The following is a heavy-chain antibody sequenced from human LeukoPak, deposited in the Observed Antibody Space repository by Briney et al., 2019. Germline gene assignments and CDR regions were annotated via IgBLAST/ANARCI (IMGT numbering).Heavy chain of an antibody. V-gene: IGHV3-23*01. D-gene: IGHD1-7*01. J-gene: IGHJ4*02. CDR3: AKDERNWNYNLASQTYD. Sequence: ETLSLTCTVSGGSISGYYWSWIRQPPGKGLEWVSAISGSGVSTYYADSVKGRFTVSRDNSKNTLYLQMSSLRAEDTAVYYCAKDERNWNYNLASQTYDWGQGTLVTVSS. CDR1: GGSISGYY. CDR2: ISGSGVST.